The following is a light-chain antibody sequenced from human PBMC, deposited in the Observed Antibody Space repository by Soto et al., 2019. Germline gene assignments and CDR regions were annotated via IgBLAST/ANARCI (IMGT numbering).Light chain of an antibody. CDR1: SSNIGSNT. CDR2: SDY. V-gene: IGLV1-44*01. CDR3: AAWDDSLNGVV. J-gene: IGLJ2*01. Sequence: QSVLTQPPSASGTPGQRVTISCSGSSSNIGSNTVNWYQHLPGTAPKLLIYSDYQRPSGVPDRFSGSKSGTSASLAISGLQSEDEADYYCAAWDDSLNGVVFGGGTKLTVL.